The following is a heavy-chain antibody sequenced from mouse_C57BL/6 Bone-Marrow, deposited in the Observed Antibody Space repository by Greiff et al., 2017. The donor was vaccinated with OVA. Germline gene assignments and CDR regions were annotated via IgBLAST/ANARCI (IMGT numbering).Heavy chain of an antibody. J-gene: IGHJ2*01. CDR2: INPSTGGT. CDR3: ARGRGLPRGY. D-gene: IGHD2-10*01. V-gene: IGHV1-42*01. Sequence: EVQLQQPGPELVKPGASVKISCKASGYSFTGYYMNWVKQSPEKSLEWIGEINPSTGGTTYNQKFKAKATLTVDKSSSTAYMQLKSLTSEDSAVYYCARGRGLPRGYWGQGTTLTVSS. CDR1: GYSFTGYY.